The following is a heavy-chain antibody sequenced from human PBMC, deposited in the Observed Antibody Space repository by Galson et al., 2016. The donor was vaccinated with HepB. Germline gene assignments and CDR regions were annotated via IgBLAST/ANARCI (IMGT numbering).Heavy chain of an antibody. Sequence: SLRLSCAASGFTFDDHAMHWVRQAPGKGLEWVSGISWKSGSIGYADSVKGRFTISRDNAKNSLYLQMNSLRAEDTALYYCAKGLRFIYHYGMDVWGQGHTVTVSS. V-gene: IGHV3-9*01. CDR3: AKGLRFIYHYGMDV. J-gene: IGHJ6*02. CDR1: GFTFDDHA. CDR2: ISWKSGSI.